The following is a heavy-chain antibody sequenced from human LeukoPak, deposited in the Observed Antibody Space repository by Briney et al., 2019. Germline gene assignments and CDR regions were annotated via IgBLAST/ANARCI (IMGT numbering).Heavy chain of an antibody. D-gene: IGHD1-26*01. Sequence: ASVKVSCKASGYTFTSYGISWVRQAPGQGLEWMGWISAYNGNTNYAQKLQGRVTMTRDTSTSTVYMELSSLRSEDTAVYYCARDLVHSGSSNYFDYWGQGTLVTVSS. CDR1: GYTFTSYG. J-gene: IGHJ4*02. CDR3: ARDLVHSGSSNYFDY. V-gene: IGHV1-18*01. CDR2: ISAYNGNT.